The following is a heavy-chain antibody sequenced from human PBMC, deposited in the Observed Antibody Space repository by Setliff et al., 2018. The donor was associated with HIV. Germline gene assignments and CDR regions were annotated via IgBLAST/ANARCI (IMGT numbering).Heavy chain of an antibody. Sequence: GGSLRLSCGASGFTFSDIEMNWVRQAPGKGLEWASYTTSSGDAIYYADSVKGRFTISRDNSKNTLYLQMNSLRAEDTAVYYCAKCGGVTCYSASWYFDYWGQGTLVTVSS. V-gene: IGHV3-48*03. CDR3: AKCGGVTCYSASWYFDY. CDR2: TTSSGDAI. CDR1: GFTFSDIE. D-gene: IGHD2-15*01. J-gene: IGHJ4*02.